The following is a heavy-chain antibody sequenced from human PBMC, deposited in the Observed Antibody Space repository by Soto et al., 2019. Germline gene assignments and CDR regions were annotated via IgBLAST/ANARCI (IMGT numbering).Heavy chain of an antibody. CDR1: GFTFSSYW. CDR2: IKQDGSEK. V-gene: IGHV3-7*01. D-gene: IGHD3-10*01. Sequence: GGSLRLSCAASGFTFSSYWMSWVRQAPGKGLEWVANIKQDGSEKYYVDSVKGRFTISRDNAKNSLYLQMNSLRAEDTAVYYCARAPHWFGEEKYSYYYGMDVWGQGTTVTVSS. J-gene: IGHJ6*02. CDR3: ARAPHWFGEEKYSYYYGMDV.